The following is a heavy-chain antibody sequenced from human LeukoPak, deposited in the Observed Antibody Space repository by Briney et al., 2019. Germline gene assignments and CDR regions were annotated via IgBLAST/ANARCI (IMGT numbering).Heavy chain of an antibody. CDR3: ARDNCAGGCPGCGPCNAFDI. CDR2: VSSSSSTI. V-gene: IGHV3-48*04. D-gene: IGHD3-16*01. J-gene: IGHJ3*02. CDR1: GFTFSSYS. Sequence: GGSLRLSCAASGFTFSSYSMNWVRQAPGKGLEWVSYVSSSSSTIYYADSVKGRFTISRANAKNSLYLQMNSLRAEDTAVYYCARDNCAGGCPGCGPCNAFDIWGQGTMVTAPS.